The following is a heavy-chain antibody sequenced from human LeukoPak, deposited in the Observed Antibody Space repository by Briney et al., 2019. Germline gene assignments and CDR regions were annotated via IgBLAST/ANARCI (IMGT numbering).Heavy chain of an antibody. CDR1: GYTFTGYY. V-gene: IGHV1-2*02. Sequence: ASVKVSCTASGYTFTGYYMHWVRQAPGQGLEWMGWINPNSGGTNYAQKFQGRVTMTRAPSISTAYMELSRLRSDDTAVYYCARAGSHDAFDIWGQGTMVTVSS. CDR2: INPNSGGT. D-gene: IGHD3-10*01. J-gene: IGHJ3*02. CDR3: ARAGSHDAFDI.